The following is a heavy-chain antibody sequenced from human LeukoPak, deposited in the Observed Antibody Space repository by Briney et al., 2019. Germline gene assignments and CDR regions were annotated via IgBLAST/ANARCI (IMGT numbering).Heavy chain of an antibody. V-gene: IGHV3-23*01. Sequence: QTGGSLRLSCRGSGFTFSSYAMNWVRQVPGGGLEWVAGISGGGASREHADSVKGRFIISRDNAETTVDLQMKSLRVDDTATYFCAPCGSYPGGPPGLKWGQRVLVTVSS. J-gene: IGHJ4*02. D-gene: IGHD3-16*02. CDR3: APCGSYPGGPPGLK. CDR2: ISGGGASR. CDR1: GFTFSSYA.